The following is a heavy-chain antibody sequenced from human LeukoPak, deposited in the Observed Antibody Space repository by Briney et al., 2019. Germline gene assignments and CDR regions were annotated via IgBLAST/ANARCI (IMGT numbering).Heavy chain of an antibody. CDR1: GGSISSSNW. D-gene: IGHD3-10*01. Sequence: TSETLSLTCAVSGGSISSSNWWSWVRQPPGKGLEWIGEIYHSGSTNYNPSLKSRVTISVDKSKNQFSLKLSSVTAADTAVYYCARDLYYGSGSLWLYWGEGTLVTVSS. CDR3: ARDLYYGSGSLWLY. CDR2: IYHSGST. V-gene: IGHV4-4*02. J-gene: IGHJ4*02.